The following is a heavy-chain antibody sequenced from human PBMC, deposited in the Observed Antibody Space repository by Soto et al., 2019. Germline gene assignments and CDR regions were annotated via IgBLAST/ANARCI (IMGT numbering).Heavy chain of an antibody. CDR2: IGHGGGT. Sequence: QVQLQQLGAGLLKPSETLSVTCAVYGGSFSGYYWSWIRQPPGKGLEWIGEIGHGGGTIYNPSLETRVTISEDSSNTQFSLKVNSVTAADTAVYYCARHGWYYFDYWFQGAPVTVSS. CDR3: ARHGWYYFDY. V-gene: IGHV4-34*01. J-gene: IGHJ4*02. CDR1: GGSFSGYY. D-gene: IGHD2-15*01.